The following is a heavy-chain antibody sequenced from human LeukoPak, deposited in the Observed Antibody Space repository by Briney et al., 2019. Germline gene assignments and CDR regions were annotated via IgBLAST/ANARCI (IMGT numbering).Heavy chain of an antibody. CDR3: AKILSYSYGSSYWDY. D-gene: IGHD5-18*01. J-gene: IGHJ4*02. CDR2: ISYDGSNK. V-gene: IGHV3-30*18. CDR1: GFTSSSYG. Sequence: SGGSLRLSCAASGFTSSSYGMHWVRQAPGKGLEWVAVISYDGSNKYYADSVKGRFTISRDNSKNTLYLQMNSLRAEDTAVYYCAKILSYSYGSSYWDYWGQGTLVTVSS.